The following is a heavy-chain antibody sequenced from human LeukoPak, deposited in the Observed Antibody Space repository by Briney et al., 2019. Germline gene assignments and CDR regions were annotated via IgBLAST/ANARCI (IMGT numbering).Heavy chain of an antibody. J-gene: IGHJ4*02. CDR1: GFTFSRYW. D-gene: IGHD3-3*01. CDR2: IKQDGSEK. V-gene: IGHV3-7*01. Sequence: PGGSLRLSCAVSGFTFSRYWMTWVRQAPGKGLEWVANIKQDGSEKYSVDSVKGRYTISRDNAKNSLYLQMNSLRAEDTAVYYCATAVFPTRPFYDFWSGRDYWGQGTLVTVSS. CDR3: ATAVFPTRPFYDFWSGRDY.